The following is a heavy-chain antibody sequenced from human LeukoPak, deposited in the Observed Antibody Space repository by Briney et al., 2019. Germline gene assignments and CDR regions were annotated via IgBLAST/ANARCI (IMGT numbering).Heavy chain of an antibody. Sequence: GGSLRLSCAASGFTFSGYGIHWVRQAPGKGLEWVAAISYDGGGKYYTDSVKGRFTISRDNSKNTLYLQMSSLRTEDTAVYYCAKDWRWHEPIYGMNVWGQGTTVTVSS. CDR3: AKDWRWHEPIYGMNV. J-gene: IGHJ6*02. CDR1: GFTFSGYG. CDR2: ISYDGGGK. D-gene: IGHD5-24*01. V-gene: IGHV3-30*18.